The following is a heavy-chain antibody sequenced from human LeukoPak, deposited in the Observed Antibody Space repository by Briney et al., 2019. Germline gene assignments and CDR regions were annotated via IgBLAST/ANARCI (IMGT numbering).Heavy chain of an antibody. Sequence: PGGSLRLSCAASGFTLSSYGMHWVRQAPGKGMEWVAVISYDRSNIYYGDSVKGRFTISRDNSKNTLNLQMNRLRVEDTAVYYCAKDLSGRKGSFDHWGQGTLVTVSS. D-gene: IGHD3-10*01. CDR1: GFTLSSYG. V-gene: IGHV3-30*18. CDR2: ISYDRSNI. CDR3: AKDLSGRKGSFDH. J-gene: IGHJ4*02.